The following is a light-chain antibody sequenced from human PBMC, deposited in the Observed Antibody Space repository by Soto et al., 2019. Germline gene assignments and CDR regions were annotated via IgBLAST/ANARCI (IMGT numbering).Light chain of an antibody. J-gene: IGLJ3*02. Sequence: QSVLTQPPSVSGAPGQRVTISCTGSSSNIGAGYHVHWYQQLPGAAPKLLIFGDSNRPSGVPDRFSGSKSGTSASLAITGLQADDEADYYCGAWDSSLMGVVFGGGTKLTVL. CDR3: GAWDSSLMGVV. CDR2: GDS. CDR1: SSNIGAGYH. V-gene: IGLV1-40*01.